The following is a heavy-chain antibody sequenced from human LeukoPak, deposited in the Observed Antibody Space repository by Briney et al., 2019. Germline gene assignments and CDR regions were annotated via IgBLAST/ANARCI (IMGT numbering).Heavy chain of an antibody. J-gene: IGHJ4*02. CDR2: IYSGGNT. V-gene: IGHV3-53*01. D-gene: IGHD3-3*02. CDR1: GFTVISNY. Sequence: GGSLRLSCAAFGFTVISNYMSWVRQAPGKGLEWVSVIYSGGNTYYADSVEGRFTISRDNSKNTLYLQMKTLKAEDTAVYYCARDLHPRLAGFFDYWGQGTLVTVSS. CDR3: ARDLHPRLAGFFDY.